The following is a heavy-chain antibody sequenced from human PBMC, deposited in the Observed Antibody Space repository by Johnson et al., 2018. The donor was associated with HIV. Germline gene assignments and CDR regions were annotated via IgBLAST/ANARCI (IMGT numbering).Heavy chain of an antibody. CDR3: SRDGGGGGDAFDI. J-gene: IGHJ3*02. D-gene: IGHD2-15*01. CDR1: GFTFSSYA. V-gene: IGHV3-30*04. Sequence: QVQLVESGIGVVQPGRSLRLSCAASGFTFSSYALHWVRQAPGKGLEWVAVISYDGSNKYYAASVKGRFTISRDNSKNTLYLQMNSLRAEDTAVYYCSRDGGGGGDAFDIWGQGTMVTVSS. CDR2: ISYDGSNK.